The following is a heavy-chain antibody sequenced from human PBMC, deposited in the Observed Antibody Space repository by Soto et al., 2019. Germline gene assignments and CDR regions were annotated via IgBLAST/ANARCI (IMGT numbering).Heavy chain of an antibody. Sequence: ASVKVSCKASGYTFTSYAMHWVRQAPGQRLEWMGWINAGNGNTKYSQKFQGGVTITRDTSASTAYMELSSLRSEDTAVYYCARAYSSSWYSSYMDVWGKGTTVTVSS. CDR3: ARAYSSSWYSSYMDV. D-gene: IGHD6-13*01. CDR2: INAGNGNT. V-gene: IGHV1-3*01. CDR1: GYTFTSYA. J-gene: IGHJ6*03.